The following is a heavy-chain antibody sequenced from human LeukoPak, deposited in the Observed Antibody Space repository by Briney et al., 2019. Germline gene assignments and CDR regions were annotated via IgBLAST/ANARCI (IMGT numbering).Heavy chain of an antibody. V-gene: IGHV5-51*01. J-gene: IGHJ3*01. CDR1: GYTFTHYW. Sequence: GESLKISCKGSGYTFTHYWIGWVRQMPGKGLEWMGITHPGDSETRYSPSLQGHVTISADRSINTAYLQWSSLKASDTAMYYCARRHSHKEGVVVVTGPDPEDLDVWGQGTMVTVSS. CDR2: THPGDSET. CDR3: ARRHSHKEGVVVVTGPDPEDLDV. D-gene: IGHD2-21*02.